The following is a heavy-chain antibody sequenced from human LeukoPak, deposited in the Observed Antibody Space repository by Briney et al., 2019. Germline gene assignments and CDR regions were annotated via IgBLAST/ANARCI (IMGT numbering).Heavy chain of an antibody. CDR2: IYHGDSDN. V-gene: IGHV5-51*01. D-gene: IGHD1-26*01. CDR3: ARLAGSYPGSPFDY. Sequence: GESLKISCKGSAYSFANYWIGWVRQMPGKGLEWLEIIYHGDSDNRYSPSLEGQVTRSAGKSISTAYLQWSSLKASDSALYYCARLAGSYPGSPFDYWGQGTLVTVSS. CDR1: AYSFANYW. J-gene: IGHJ4*02.